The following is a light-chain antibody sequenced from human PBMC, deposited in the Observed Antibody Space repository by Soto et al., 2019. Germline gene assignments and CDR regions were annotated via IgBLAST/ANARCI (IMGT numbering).Light chain of an antibody. CDR1: QSISSS. Sequence: DIQMTQSPSTLSASVGDRVTITCRASQSISSSLAWYQQKPGKAPKLLIYDASSLESGVPSRFSGSGSGTEFTLTISSLQPEDFATYYCQQSYSTPGTFGQGTKVDIK. CDR2: DAS. V-gene: IGKV1-5*01. J-gene: IGKJ1*01. CDR3: QQSYSTPGT.